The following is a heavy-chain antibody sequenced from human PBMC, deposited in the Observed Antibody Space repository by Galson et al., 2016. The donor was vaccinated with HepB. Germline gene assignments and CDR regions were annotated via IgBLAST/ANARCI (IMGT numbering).Heavy chain of an antibody. V-gene: IGHV4-34*01. Sequence: SETLSLTCGVSGGSFSDYYWSWIRQPPGEGLEWIGEIDHSGNTNYNPSLKSRVIMSVDTSKNQLSLKLSSVTAAADTAVYFCARVKYDILTGSPPDGFDIWGQGTMVTVSS. CDR3: ARVKYDILTGSPPDGFDI. CDR2: IDHSGNT. J-gene: IGHJ3*02. CDR1: GGSFSDYY. D-gene: IGHD3-9*01.